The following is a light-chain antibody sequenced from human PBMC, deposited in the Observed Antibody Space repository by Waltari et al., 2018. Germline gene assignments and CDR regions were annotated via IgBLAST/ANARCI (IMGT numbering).Light chain of an antibody. Sequence: QSALTQPRSVSGSPGQSVTISCTGTSSDVGGSDYVSWYQHHPGKAPKLRIFDVTKRPSGVPDRFSGSKSGNTASLTISGLQAEDEADYYCCSYAGSYTHVVFGGGTKLTVL. CDR1: SSDVGGSDY. V-gene: IGLV2-11*01. CDR3: CSYAGSYTHVV. CDR2: DVT. J-gene: IGLJ2*01.